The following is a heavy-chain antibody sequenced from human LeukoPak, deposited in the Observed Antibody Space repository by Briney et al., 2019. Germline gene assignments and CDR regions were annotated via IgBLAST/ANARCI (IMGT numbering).Heavy chain of an antibody. Sequence: GGSLRLSCAASGFTFSSYAMHWVRQAPGKGLEWVAVISYDGSNKYYADSVKGRFTISRDNAKNSLYLQMNSLRAEDTAVYYCARPTGIAAAGTGVYWGQGTLVTVSS. D-gene: IGHD6-13*01. CDR3: ARPTGIAAAGTGVY. J-gene: IGHJ4*02. V-gene: IGHV3-30*04. CDR1: GFTFSSYA. CDR2: ISYDGSNK.